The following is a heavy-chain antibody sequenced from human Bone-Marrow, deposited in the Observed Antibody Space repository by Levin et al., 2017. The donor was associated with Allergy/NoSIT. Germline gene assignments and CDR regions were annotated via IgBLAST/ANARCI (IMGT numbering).Heavy chain of an antibody. CDR2: LYSGGET. CDR3: ATDREGDDSCYYH. J-gene: IGHJ4*02. CDR1: GFSVTSNY. D-gene: IGHD3-3*01. Sequence: GGSLRLSCAASGFSVTSNYISWVRQAPGKGLDWVSVLYSGGETYYVESVKGRFAIFRDNSKNTLYLQMNSLRAEDTAVYYCATDREGDDSCYYHLGQGTLVTVSS. V-gene: IGHV3-53*01.